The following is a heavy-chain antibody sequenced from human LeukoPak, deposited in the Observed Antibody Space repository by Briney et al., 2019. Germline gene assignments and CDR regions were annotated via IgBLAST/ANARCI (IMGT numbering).Heavy chain of an antibody. V-gene: IGHV4-4*07. CDR1: GGSISSYY. Sequence: SETLSLTCTVSGGSISSYYWSWIRQPAGKGLEWIGRIYTSGSTNYNPSLKSRVTMSVDTSKNQFSLKLSSVTAAAPAVHYCARDWVYDSSVNWFDPWGQGTLVTVSS. D-gene: IGHD3-22*01. J-gene: IGHJ5*02. CDR3: ARDWVYDSSVNWFDP. CDR2: IYTSGST.